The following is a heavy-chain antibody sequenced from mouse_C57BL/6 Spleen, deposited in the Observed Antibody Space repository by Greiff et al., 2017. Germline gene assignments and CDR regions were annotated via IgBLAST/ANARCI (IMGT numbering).Heavy chain of an antibody. Sequence: EVQRVESGPGLVKPSQSLSLTCSVTGYSITSGYYWNWIRQFPGNKLEWMGYISYDGSNNYNPSLKNRISITRDTSKNQFFLKLNSVTTEDTATYYCAREGDGYYDWYFDVWGTGTTVTVSS. D-gene: IGHD2-3*01. CDR3: AREGDGYYDWYFDV. J-gene: IGHJ1*03. CDR1: GYSITSGYY. V-gene: IGHV3-6*01. CDR2: ISYDGSN.